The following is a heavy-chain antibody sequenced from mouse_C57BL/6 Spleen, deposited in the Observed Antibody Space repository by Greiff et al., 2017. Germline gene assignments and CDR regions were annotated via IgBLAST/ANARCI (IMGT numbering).Heavy chain of an antibody. Sequence: QVQLQQSGPGLVQPSQSLSITCTVSGFSLTSYGVHWVRQSPGKGLEWLGVIWRGGSTDYNAAFMSRLSITKDNSKSQVFFKMNSLQADDTAIYYCAKNKGSGRDWYFDVWGTGTTVTVSS. D-gene: IGHD1-1*01. CDR2: IWRGGST. V-gene: IGHV2-5*01. CDR1: GFSLTSYG. CDR3: AKNKGSGRDWYFDV. J-gene: IGHJ1*03.